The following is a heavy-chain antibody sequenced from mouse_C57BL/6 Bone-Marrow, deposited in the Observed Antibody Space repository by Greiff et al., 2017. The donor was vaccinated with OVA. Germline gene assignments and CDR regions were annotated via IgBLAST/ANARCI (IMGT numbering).Heavy chain of an antibody. D-gene: IGHD1-1*01. V-gene: IGHV1-9*01. CDR2: ILPGSGST. Sequence: VQLVESGAELMKPGASVTLSCKATGYTFTGYWIDWVKQRPGHGLEWIGEILPGSGSTNYNEKFKGKATFTADTSSNTAYLQLSRLTTEDAAIYDCARNYSTTIVAKGFAYWGQGTLVTVSA. CDR3: ARNYSTTIVAKGFAY. J-gene: IGHJ3*01. CDR1: GYTFTGYW.